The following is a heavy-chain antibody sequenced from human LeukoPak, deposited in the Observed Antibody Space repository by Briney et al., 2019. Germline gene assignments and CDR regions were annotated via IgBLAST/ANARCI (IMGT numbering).Heavy chain of an antibody. J-gene: IGHJ6*02. CDR2: ISAYNGNT. D-gene: IGHD6-19*01. CDR3: ARDPYSSGWYSIDYYYGMDV. CDR1: GYTFTSYG. V-gene: IGHV1-18*01. Sequence: ASVKVSCKASGYTFTSYGIGWVRQAPGQGLEWMGWISAYNGNTNYAQMLQGRVTMTTDTSTSTAYMELRSLRSDDTAVYYCARDPYSSGWYSIDYYYGMDVWGQGTTVTVSS.